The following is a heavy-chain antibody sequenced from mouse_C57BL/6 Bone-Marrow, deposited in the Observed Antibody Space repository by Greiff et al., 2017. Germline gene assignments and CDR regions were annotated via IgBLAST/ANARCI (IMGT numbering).Heavy chain of an antibody. J-gene: IGHJ3*01. D-gene: IGHD2-5*01. CDR3: ARERPYYSNYGFAY. Sequence: QVQLQQSGAELVRPGTSVKVSCKASGYAFTNYLIEWVKQRPGQGLEWIGVINPGSGGTNYNEKFKGKATLTADKSSSTAYMQLSSLTSEDSAVYFCARERPYYSNYGFAYWGQGTLVTVSA. V-gene: IGHV1-54*01. CDR1: GYAFTNYL. CDR2: INPGSGGT.